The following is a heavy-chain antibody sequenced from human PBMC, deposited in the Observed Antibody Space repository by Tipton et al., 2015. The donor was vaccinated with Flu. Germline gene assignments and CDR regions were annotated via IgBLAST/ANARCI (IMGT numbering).Heavy chain of an antibody. CDR1: GFTFSSYA. CDR2: ISGSGGST. Sequence: SGFTFSSYAMSWVRQAPGKGLEWVSAISGSGGSTYYADSVKGRFTISRDNSKNTLYLQMNSLRAEDTAVYYCAKVSIVVVTAPPFDYWGQGTLVTVSS. J-gene: IGHJ4*02. D-gene: IGHD2-21*02. V-gene: IGHV3-23*01. CDR3: AKVSIVVVTAPPFDY.